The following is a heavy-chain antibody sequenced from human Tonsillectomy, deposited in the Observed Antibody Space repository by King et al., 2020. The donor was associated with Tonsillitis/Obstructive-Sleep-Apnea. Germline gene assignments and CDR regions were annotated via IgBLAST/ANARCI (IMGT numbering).Heavy chain of an antibody. D-gene: IGHD3-10*01. CDR2: IYTGGIT. V-gene: IGHV3-53*01. Sequence: QLAQSGGGLIQPGGSLRLSCAASGFTVSSNYMSWVRQAPGKGLEWVSLIYTGGITYYADSVKGRFTISRDNSKNTLYLQMNSLRAEDTAVYYCARGGVIIARSPFDYWGQGTLVTVSS. J-gene: IGHJ4*02. CDR1: GFTVSSNY. CDR3: ARGGVIIARSPFDY.